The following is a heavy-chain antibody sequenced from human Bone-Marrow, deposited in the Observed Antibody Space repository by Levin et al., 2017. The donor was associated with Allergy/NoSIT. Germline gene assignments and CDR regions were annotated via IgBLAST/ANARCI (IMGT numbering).Heavy chain of an antibody. CDR1: GGTFSSYT. Sequence: SVKVSCKASGGTFSSYTISWVRQAPGQGLEWMGRIIPILGIANYAQKFQGRVTITADKSTSTAYMELSSLRSEDTAVYYCARDLFPLLRFLEWSSYYYYYGMDVWGQGTTVTVSS. D-gene: IGHD3-3*01. CDR2: IIPILGIA. CDR3: ARDLFPLLRFLEWSSYYYYYGMDV. J-gene: IGHJ6*02. V-gene: IGHV1-69*04.